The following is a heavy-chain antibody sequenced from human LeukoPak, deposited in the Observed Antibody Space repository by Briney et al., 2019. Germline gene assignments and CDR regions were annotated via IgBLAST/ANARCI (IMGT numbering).Heavy chain of an antibody. J-gene: IGHJ4*02. V-gene: IGHV3-30*02. CDR2: IQFDGSNK. CDR1: GFTFSNYG. CDR3: AKDGYSGTYPYYFDY. D-gene: IGHD1-26*01. Sequence: PGGSLRLSCAASGFTFSNYGMHWVRQAPGKGLEWVGFIQFDGSNKYYADSVKGRFTISRDNSKNTLYLQMNSLGAEDTAVCYCAKDGYSGTYPYYFDYWGQGTLVTVSS.